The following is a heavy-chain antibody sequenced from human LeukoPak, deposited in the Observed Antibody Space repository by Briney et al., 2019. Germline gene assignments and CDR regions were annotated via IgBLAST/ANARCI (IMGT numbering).Heavy chain of an antibody. CDR1: GFTFSSYG. D-gene: IGHD3-22*01. CDR2: IRYDGSNK. V-gene: IGHV3-30*02. Sequence: GGSLRLSCAASGFTFSSYGMHWVRQAPGKGLEWVAFIRYDGSNKYYADSVKGRFTISRDNSKNTLYLQMNSLRAEDTAVYYCARDQGVTMIVVVITTGFDYWGQGTLVTVSS. CDR3: ARDQGVTMIVVVITTGFDY. J-gene: IGHJ4*02.